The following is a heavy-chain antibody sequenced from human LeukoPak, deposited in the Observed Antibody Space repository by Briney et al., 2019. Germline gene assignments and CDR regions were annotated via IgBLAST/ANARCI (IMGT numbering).Heavy chain of an antibody. J-gene: IGHJ4*02. Sequence: GGSLRLSCAASGLYFSDYALHWVRQAPGQGLEWVAVISNDGINKYYADSVKGRFTISRDNSKNTLYLQMNSLRLEDTAIYYCTRVGTGTPHFDYWGQGTLVTVSS. CDR1: GLYFSDYA. CDR3: TRVGTGTPHFDY. V-gene: IGHV3-30*04. D-gene: IGHD1-1*01. CDR2: ISNDGINK.